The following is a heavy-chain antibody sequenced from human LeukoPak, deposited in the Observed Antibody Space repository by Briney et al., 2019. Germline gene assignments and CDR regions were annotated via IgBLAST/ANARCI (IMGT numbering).Heavy chain of an antibody. D-gene: IGHD2-2*01. Sequence: ASVKVSCKASGYTFTSYDINWVRQATGQGLEWMGWMNPNGGNTGYAQKFQGRVTMTRNTSISTAYMELSSLRSEDTAVYYCARVPPIVRRGYCSSTSCYAKYYFDYWGQGTLVTVSS. V-gene: IGHV1-8*01. J-gene: IGHJ4*02. CDR3: ARVPPIVRRGYCSSTSCYAKYYFDY. CDR2: MNPNGGNT. CDR1: GYTFTSYD.